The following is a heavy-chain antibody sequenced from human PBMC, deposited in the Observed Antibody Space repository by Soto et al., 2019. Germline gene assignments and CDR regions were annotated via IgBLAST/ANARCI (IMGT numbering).Heavy chain of an antibody. CDR2: ISTSGDTT. CDR1: GFTFTSYA. CDR3: AKDLVATILWGVFDY. V-gene: IGHV3-23*01. J-gene: IGHJ4*02. Sequence: EVQVLESGGGLVQPGGSLRLSCAASGFTFTSYAMTWVRQAPGKGLEWVSSISTSGDTTYYAGSVKGRFTISRDNSKSTLHLQMNSLRAEDTALYYCAKDLVATILWGVFDYWGQGTLVTVSS. D-gene: IGHD5-12*01.